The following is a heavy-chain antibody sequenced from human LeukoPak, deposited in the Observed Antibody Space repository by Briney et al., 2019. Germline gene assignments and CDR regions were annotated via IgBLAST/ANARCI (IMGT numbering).Heavy chain of an antibody. J-gene: IGHJ4*02. Sequence: PGGSLRLSCVASGFTFTSYWMHWVRQAPGKGLVWVSRINSDGSSTNYADSVKGRFTISRDNAKNTLYLQMNSLRAEDTALYYCTRSDSGQIDYWGQGTLVSVSS. CDR2: INSDGSST. CDR1: GFTFTSYW. V-gene: IGHV3-74*01. CDR3: TRSDSGQIDY. D-gene: IGHD5-12*01.